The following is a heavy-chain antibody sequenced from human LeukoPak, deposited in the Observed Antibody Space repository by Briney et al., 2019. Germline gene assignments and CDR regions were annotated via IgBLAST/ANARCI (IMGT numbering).Heavy chain of an antibody. D-gene: IGHD3-16*01. CDR1: GYSISSGSY. J-gene: IGHJ6*03. V-gene: IGHV4-38-2*02. Sequence: PSETLSLTCTVSGYSISSGSYWGWIRQPPGKGLEWIGSIYHSGSTYYNPSLESRVTISVDTSKNQFSLKLSSVTAADTAVYYCARDLPSWAYYYYYYMDVWGKGTTVTVSS. CDR3: ARDLPSWAYYYYYYMDV. CDR2: IYHSGST.